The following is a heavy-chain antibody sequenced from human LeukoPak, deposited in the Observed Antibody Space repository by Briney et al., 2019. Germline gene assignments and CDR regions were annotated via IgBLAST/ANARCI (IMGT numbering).Heavy chain of an antibody. D-gene: IGHD2-2*01. CDR2: IYHSGST. V-gene: IGHV4-30-2*01. Sequence: PSQTLSLTCTVSGGSISSGGYYWSWIRQPPGKGLEWIGYIYHSGSTYYNPSLKSRVTISVDRSKNQFSLKLSSVTAADTAVYYCARYRGGKEPAAPGIFYFDYWGQGTLVTVSS. CDR1: GGSISSGGYY. J-gene: IGHJ4*02. CDR3: ARYRGGKEPAAPGIFYFDY.